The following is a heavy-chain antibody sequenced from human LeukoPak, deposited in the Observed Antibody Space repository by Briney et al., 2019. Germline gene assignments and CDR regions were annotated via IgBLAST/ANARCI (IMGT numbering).Heavy chain of an antibody. CDR2: ISGSGGST. J-gene: IGHJ4*02. D-gene: IGHD3-22*01. V-gene: IGHV3-23*01. CDR3: AKSGYDSSGPNYY. Sequence: PGGSLRLSCAASGFTFSSYAMSWVRQAPGKGLEWASAISGSGGSTYYADSVKGRFTISRDNSKNTLYLQMNSLRAEDTAVYYCAKSGYDSSGPNYYWGQGTLVTVSS. CDR1: GFTFSSYA.